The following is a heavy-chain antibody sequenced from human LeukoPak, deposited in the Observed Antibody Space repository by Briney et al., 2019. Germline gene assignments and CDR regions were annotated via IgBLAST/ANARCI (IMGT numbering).Heavy chain of an antibody. CDR2: ISYDGSNK. CDR3: ARDSPPTDGYGPTGGFDP. J-gene: IGHJ5*02. V-gene: IGHV3-30*04. CDR1: GFTFSSYA. D-gene: IGHD5-24*01. Sequence: PGRSLRLSCAASGFTFSSYAMHWVRQAPGKGLEWVAVISYDGSNKYYADSVKGRFTISRDNSKNTLYLQMNSLRAEDTAVYYCARDSPPTDGYGPTGGFDPRGQGTLVTVSS.